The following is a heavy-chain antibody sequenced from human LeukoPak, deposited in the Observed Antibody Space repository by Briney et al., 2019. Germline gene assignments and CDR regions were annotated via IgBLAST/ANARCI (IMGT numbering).Heavy chain of an antibody. CDR1: GGAISNSELY. Sequence: PSETLSLTCTVSGGAISNSELYWGWVRQPPGKGLEWIAMIYYSGSTYSNPSLKSRVTISVDTSKNQFSLKVRSVTAADSAVYFCARHCSSTSCYHGPQFDYWGQGTLVTVSS. CDR2: IYYSGST. D-gene: IGHD2-2*01. J-gene: IGHJ4*02. V-gene: IGHV4-39*01. CDR3: ARHCSSTSCYHGPQFDY.